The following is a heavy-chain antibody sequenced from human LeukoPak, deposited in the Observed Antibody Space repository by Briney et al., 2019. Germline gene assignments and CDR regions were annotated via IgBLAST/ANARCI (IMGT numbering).Heavy chain of an antibody. Sequence: SETLSLTCTVSGGSISSYYWSWIRQPPGKGLEWIGYIYYSGSTNYNPSLKSRVTISVDPSKNQFSLKLSSVTAADTAVYYCARVGGDYGPYYYYDYMDVWGKGTTVTVSS. CDR1: GGSISSYY. CDR3: ARVGGDYGPYYYYDYMDV. CDR2: IYYSGST. D-gene: IGHD4-17*01. J-gene: IGHJ6*03. V-gene: IGHV4-59*01.